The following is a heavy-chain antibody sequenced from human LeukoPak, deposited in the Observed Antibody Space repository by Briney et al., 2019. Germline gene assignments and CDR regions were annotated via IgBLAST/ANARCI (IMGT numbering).Heavy chain of an antibody. D-gene: IGHD6-19*01. CDR2: ISGSGGST. V-gene: IGHV3-23*01. J-gene: IGHJ3*02. CDR3: AKSAIAVAGFGPNAFDI. CDR1: GFTFSSYA. Sequence: GGSLRLSCAASGFTFSSYAMSWVRQAPGKGLEWVSAISGSGGSTYYADSVKGRFTISRDSSKNTLYLQMNNLRAEDTAVYYCAKSAIAVAGFGPNAFDIWGQGTMVTVSS.